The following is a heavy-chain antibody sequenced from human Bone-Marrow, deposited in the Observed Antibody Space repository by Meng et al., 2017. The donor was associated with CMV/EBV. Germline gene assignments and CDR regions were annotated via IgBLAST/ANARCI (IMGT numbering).Heavy chain of an antibody. J-gene: IGHJ6*02. V-gene: IGHV3-30*02. D-gene: IGHD2-2*01. Sequence: GESLKISCAASGFTFSSYGMHWVRQAPGKGLEWVAFIRYDGSNKYYADSVKGRFTISRDNSKNTLYLQMNSLRAEDTAVYYCARDHGPAAISYYGMDVWGQGTTVTVSS. CDR3: ARDHGPAAISYYGMDV. CDR2: IRYDGSNK. CDR1: GFTFSSYG.